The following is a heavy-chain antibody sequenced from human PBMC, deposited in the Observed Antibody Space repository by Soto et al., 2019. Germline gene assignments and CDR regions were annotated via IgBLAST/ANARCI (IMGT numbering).Heavy chain of an antibody. CDR1: GYSVSSSDYY. V-gene: IGHV4-39*01. CDR3: APLTVSLSGPYGIHV. Sequence: EPLSLTCSVSGYSVSSSDYYWAWIRQPPGKGLEWIGSMFYSGLTYYNPSLKSRVTLSVDTSKNHFSVRLNSVTAADTAVYYCAPLTVSLSGPYGIHVWGQGTTVTVSS. D-gene: IGHD2-15*01. CDR2: MFYSGLT. J-gene: IGHJ6*02.